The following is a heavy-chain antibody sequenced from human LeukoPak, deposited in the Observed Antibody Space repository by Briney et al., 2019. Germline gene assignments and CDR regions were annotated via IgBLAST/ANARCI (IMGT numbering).Heavy chain of an antibody. CDR1: GFTFSSYA. J-gene: IGHJ5*02. V-gene: IGHV3-23*01. Sequence: GGSLRLSCAASGFTFSSYAMSWVHQAPGKGLEWVSAISGSGGSTYYADSVKGRFTISRDNSKNTLYLQMNSLRAEDTAVYYCAKRYCSGGSCYANWFDPWGQGTLVTVSS. D-gene: IGHD2-15*01. CDR3: AKRYCSGGSCYANWFDP. CDR2: ISGSGGST.